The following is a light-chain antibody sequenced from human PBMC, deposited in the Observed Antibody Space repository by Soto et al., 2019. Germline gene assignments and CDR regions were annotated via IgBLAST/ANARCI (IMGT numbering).Light chain of an antibody. CDR2: GAS. Sequence: EIVMTQSPGTLSVSPGGGGTVSCMASQSVSSNLAWYQQKPGQAPRLLIYGASTRATGIPARFSGSGSGTEFTLTISRLEPEDFAVYYCQQYGSSSWTFGQGTKVDIK. J-gene: IGKJ1*01. CDR3: QQYGSSSWT. CDR1: QSVSSN. V-gene: IGKV3-15*01.